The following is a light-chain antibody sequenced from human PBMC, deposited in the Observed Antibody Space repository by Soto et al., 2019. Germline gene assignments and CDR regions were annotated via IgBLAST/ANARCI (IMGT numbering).Light chain of an antibody. V-gene: IGLV2-14*01. CDR2: EVS. CDR1: SSDVGGYNF. J-gene: IGLJ3*02. Sequence: QSALTQPRSVSGSPGQSVTISCTGTSSDVGGYNFVSWYQQYPGKAPKVIIYEVSNRPSGVSNRFSGSKSGNTASLTISGLQAEDEADYYCSSYTSSSTLVFGGGTKLTVL. CDR3: SSYTSSSTLV.